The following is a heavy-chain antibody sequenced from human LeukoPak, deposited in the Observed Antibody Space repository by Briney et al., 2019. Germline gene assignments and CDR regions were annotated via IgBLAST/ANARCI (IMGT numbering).Heavy chain of an antibody. Sequence: GGSLRLSCAASGSTFSSYCMSWVRQAPGKGLEWVANIKQDGSEKYYVGSVKGRFTISRDNAKNSLYLQMNSLRAEDTAVYYCARDRDYYDSSGYSDAFDIWGQGTMVTVSS. V-gene: IGHV3-7*04. CDR3: ARDRDYYDSSGYSDAFDI. D-gene: IGHD3-22*01. J-gene: IGHJ3*02. CDR2: IKQDGSEK. CDR1: GSTFSSYC.